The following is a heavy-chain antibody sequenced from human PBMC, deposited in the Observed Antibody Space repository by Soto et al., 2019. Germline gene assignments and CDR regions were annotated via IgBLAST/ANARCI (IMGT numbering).Heavy chain of an antibody. CDR3: AREGEQWLAPPHFDY. D-gene: IGHD6-19*01. CDR2: IIPIFGTA. V-gene: IGHV1-69*01. J-gene: IGHJ4*02. CDR1: GGTFSSYA. Sequence: QVQLVQSGAEVKKPGSSVKVSCKASGGTFSSYAISWVRQAPGQGLEWMGGIIPIFGTANYAQKFQGRVTITADESTSTAYMELSSVRSEDTAVYYCAREGEQWLAPPHFDYWGQGTLVTVSS.